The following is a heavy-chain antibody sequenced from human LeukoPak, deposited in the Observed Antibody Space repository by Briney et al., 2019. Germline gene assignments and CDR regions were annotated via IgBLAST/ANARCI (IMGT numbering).Heavy chain of an antibody. Sequence: ASVKVSCKASGYTFTSYDINWVRQATGQGLEWMGWMNPNSGNTGYAQKFQGRVTMTRNTSISTAYMELSSLRSEDTAVYYCARGRADSTAAGDWGQGTLVTVSS. CDR3: ARGRADSTAAGD. J-gene: IGHJ4*02. D-gene: IGHD6-13*01. V-gene: IGHV1-8*01. CDR1: GYTFTSYD. CDR2: MNPNSGNT.